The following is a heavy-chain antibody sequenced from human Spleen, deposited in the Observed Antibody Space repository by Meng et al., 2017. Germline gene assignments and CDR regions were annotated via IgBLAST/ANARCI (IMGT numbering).Heavy chain of an antibody. Sequence: GESLKISCAASGFTFTNYWMSWVRQVPGKGLEWVANIKDDGSEKYYLDSVKGRFTISRDNAKKSVFLQMNTLRAEDTAVYYCARVRFPFDIWGQGTMVTVS. CDR2: IKDDGSEK. CDR3: ARVRFPFDI. J-gene: IGHJ3*02. CDR1: GFTFTNYW. V-gene: IGHV3-7*01. D-gene: IGHD3-10*01.